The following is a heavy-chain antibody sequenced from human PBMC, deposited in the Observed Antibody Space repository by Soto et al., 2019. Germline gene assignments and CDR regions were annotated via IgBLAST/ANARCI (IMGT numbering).Heavy chain of an antibody. CDR3: ARDRYYYDRAVN. CDR1: GFTFSNYP. CDR2: ISHDGDGSNK. D-gene: IGHD3-22*01. J-gene: IGHJ4*02. V-gene: IGHV3-30-3*01. Sequence: GGSLRLSCAASGFTFSNYPMHWVRQAPGKGLDWVAVISHDGDGSNKYYADSVRGRFTISRDNSKNTLYLQMNSLRPEDTAVYYCARDRYYYDRAVNWGQGTLVTVSS.